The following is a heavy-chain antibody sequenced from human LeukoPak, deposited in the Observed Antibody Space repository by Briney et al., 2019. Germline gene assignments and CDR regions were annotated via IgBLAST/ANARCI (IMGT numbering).Heavy chain of an antibody. D-gene: IGHD2-15*01. J-gene: IGHJ4*02. CDR1: GFTFSNYR. Sequence: PGGSLRLSCAASGFTFSNYRTSWVRQAPGKGLEWVANIKQDGSETHYVDSVRGRFIVSRDNAKNSVFLQMNSLGVEDTAIYYCARDFAAAVGWGQGTLVTVSS. CDR3: ARDFAAAVG. V-gene: IGHV3-7*01. CDR2: IKQDGSET.